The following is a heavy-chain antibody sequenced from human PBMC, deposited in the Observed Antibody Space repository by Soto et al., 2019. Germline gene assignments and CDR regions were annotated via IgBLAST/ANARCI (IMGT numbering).Heavy chain of an antibody. J-gene: IGHJ4*02. CDR2: INADGSAR. V-gene: IGHV3-74*01. Sequence: EVQLVESGGGLVKPGGSLRLSCAASGFTFSNSWMHWVRQAPGKGLVWVSRINADGSARTNAYAVTGRFTISRDNAKNTVYPEMNSLRAGDTAMYYFAEFTDQSYWGQGTLVTVSS. CDR1: GFTFSNSW. CDR3: AEFTDQSY.